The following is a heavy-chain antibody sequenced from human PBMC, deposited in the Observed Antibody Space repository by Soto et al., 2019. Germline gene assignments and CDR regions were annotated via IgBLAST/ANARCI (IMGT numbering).Heavy chain of an antibody. Sequence: SETLSLTCSVSGASSSSDDHYWSWIRQHPGKGLEWIGYIYFGGSTYYSPSLKSRLAISIDTSKNQFSLELSSVTVADTAVYYCAREVAATTHFDCWGQGILVTVSS. CDR2: IYFGGST. CDR1: GASSSSDDHY. D-gene: IGHD5-12*01. CDR3: AREVAATTHFDC. J-gene: IGHJ4*02. V-gene: IGHV4-31*03.